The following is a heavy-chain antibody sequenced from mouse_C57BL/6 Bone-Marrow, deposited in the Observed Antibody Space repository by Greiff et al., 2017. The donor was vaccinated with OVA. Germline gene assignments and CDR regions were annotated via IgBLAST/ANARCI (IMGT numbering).Heavy chain of an antibody. CDR1: GYTFTSYW. J-gene: IGHJ4*01. D-gene: IGHD1-1*02. Sequence: QVQLQQPGAELVKPGASVKVSCKASGYTFTSYWMHWVKQRPGPGLEWIGRLHPSDSDTNYNQTFKGKATLTVDTSSSTAYMQLSSLTSEDAAVYYCEIQWWEAMDYWGQGTSVTVSS. CDR3: EIQWWEAMDY. CDR2: LHPSDSDT. V-gene: IGHV1-74*01.